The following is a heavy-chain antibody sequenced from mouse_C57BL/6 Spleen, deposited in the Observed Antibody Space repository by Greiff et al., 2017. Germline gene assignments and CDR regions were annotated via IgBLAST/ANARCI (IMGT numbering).Heavy chain of an antibody. J-gene: IGHJ2*01. V-gene: IGHV5-4*03. CDR3: ASLLLRYGWFDY. CDR1: GFTFSSYA. CDR2: ISDGGSYT. D-gene: IGHD1-1*01. Sequence: EVMLVESGGDLVKPGGSLKLSCAASGFTFSSYAMSWVRQTPEKRLEWVATISDGGSYTYYPDNVKGRFTISRDNAKNNLYLQMSHLKSEDTAMYYCASLLLRYGWFDYWGQGTTLTVSS.